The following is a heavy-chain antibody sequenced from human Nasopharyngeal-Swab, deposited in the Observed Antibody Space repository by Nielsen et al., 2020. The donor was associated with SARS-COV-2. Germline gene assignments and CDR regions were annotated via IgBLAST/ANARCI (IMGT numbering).Heavy chain of an antibody. CDR2: INPSGGST. J-gene: IGHJ6*02. CDR1: GCTFTSYY. Sequence: ASVKVSCKASGCTFTSYYMHWVRQAPGQGLEWMGIINPSGGSTSYAQKFQGRVTMTRDTSTSTVYMELSSLRSEDTAVYYCARDLGGSYQYYHGMDVWGQGTTVTVSS. D-gene: IGHD1-26*01. CDR3: ARDLGGSYQYYHGMDV. V-gene: IGHV1-46*01.